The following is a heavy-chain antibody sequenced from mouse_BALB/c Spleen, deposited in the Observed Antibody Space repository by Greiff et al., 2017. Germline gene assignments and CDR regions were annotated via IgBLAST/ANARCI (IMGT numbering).Heavy chain of an antibody. D-gene: IGHD3-3*01. CDR3: AREGDGGPWVAY. J-gene: IGHJ3*01. V-gene: IGHV1-80*01. Sequence: QVPLQQSGAELVRPGSSVKISCKASGSAFSSYWLNWVKQRPGQGLEWIGQIYPGDGDTNYNGKFKGKATLTADKSSSTAYMQLSSLTSEDSAVYFCAREGDGGPWVAYWGQGTRGTVSA. CDR1: GSAFSSYW. CDR2: IYPGDGDT.